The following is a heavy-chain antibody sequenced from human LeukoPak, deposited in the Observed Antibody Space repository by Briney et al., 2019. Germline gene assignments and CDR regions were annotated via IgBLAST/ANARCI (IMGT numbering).Heavy chain of an antibody. V-gene: IGHV3-48*04. CDR1: GFTFSSSS. D-gene: IGHD4-17*01. J-gene: IGHJ4*02. Sequence: GGSLRLSCAASGFTFSSSSMNWVRQAPGKGLEWISYISSSGSPIYYADSVMGRFTISRDNAENSLYLQMNSLRAEDTAVYYCARQGYGDTELDYWGQGTLVTVSS. CDR2: ISSSGSPI. CDR3: ARQGYGDTELDY.